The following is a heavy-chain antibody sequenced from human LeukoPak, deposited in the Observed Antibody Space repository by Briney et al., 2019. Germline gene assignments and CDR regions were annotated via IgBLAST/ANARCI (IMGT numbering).Heavy chain of an antibody. CDR3: AGYDYWSGYSISFDY. Sequence: SETLSLTCTVSGYSITSGYYWGWIRQPPGKGLEWIGSISHSGSTYYNPSLKSRVTISVDTSKNQFSLKLSSVTAADTAVYYCAGYDYWSGYSISFDYWGQGTLVTVSS. CDR1: GYSITSGYY. V-gene: IGHV4-38-2*02. CDR2: ISHSGST. D-gene: IGHD3-3*01. J-gene: IGHJ4*02.